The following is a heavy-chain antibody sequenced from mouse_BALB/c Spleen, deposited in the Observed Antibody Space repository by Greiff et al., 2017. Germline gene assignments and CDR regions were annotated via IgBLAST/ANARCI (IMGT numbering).Heavy chain of an antibody. CDR1: GYTFTSYT. J-gene: IGHJ4*01. V-gene: IGHV1-4*01. CDR3: ARYSTMITNYYAMDY. CDR2: INPSSGYT. D-gene: IGHD2-4*01. Sequence: QVQLQQSGAELARPGASVKMSCTASGYTFTSYTMHWVKQRPGQGLEWIGYINPSSGYTNYNQKFKDKATLTADKSSSTAYMQLSSLTSEDSAVYYCARYSTMITNYYAMDYWGQGTSVTVSS.